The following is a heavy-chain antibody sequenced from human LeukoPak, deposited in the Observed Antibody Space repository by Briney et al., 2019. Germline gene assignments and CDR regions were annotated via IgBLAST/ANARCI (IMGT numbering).Heavy chain of an antibody. V-gene: IGHV4-4*07. CDR1: GGSVSYSY. D-gene: IGHD6-13*01. Sequence: SETLSLTCSVSGGSVSYSYWSWIRQPAGKGLEWIGRIYISGSTNYNPSLKSRITMSVDTSKNQFSLKLNSVTAADTAVYYCAGATPPMYSTNFGPDYGMDVWGQGTAVTVSS. CDR3: AGATPPMYSTNFGPDYGMDV. J-gene: IGHJ6*02. CDR2: IYISGST.